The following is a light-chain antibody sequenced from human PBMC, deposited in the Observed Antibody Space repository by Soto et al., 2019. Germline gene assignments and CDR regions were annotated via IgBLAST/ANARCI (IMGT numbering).Light chain of an antibody. CDR1: QSVSGSY. CDR2: GAS. CDR3: QQYGSSPPLT. J-gene: IGKJ4*01. V-gene: IGKV3-20*01. Sequence: EIVLTQSPGTLSLSPGERATLSCRASQSVSGSYLVWYQQKPGQAPRLLIYGASSRATGIPDRFSGSGSGTDFTLTISRLEPEDFAVYYCQQYGSSPPLTFGGGTKVEIK.